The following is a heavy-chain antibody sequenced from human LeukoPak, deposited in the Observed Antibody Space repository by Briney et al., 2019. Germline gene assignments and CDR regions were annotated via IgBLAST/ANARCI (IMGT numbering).Heavy chain of an antibody. CDR1: GGSISIYY. CDR3: ARDLVVIDAFDI. V-gene: IGHV4-4*07. D-gene: IGHD2-21*01. J-gene: IGHJ3*02. Sequence: SETLSLTCTVSGGSISIYYWSWIRQPAGKGLEWIGRIYTSGSTNYNPSLKSRVTMSVDTSKNQFSLKLSSVTAADTAVYYCARDLVVIDAFDIWGQGTMVTVSS. CDR2: IYTSGST.